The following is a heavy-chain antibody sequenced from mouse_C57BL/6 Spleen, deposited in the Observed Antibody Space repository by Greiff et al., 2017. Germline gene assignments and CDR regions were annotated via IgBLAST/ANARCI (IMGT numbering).Heavy chain of an antibody. CDR1: GFTFSSYA. V-gene: IGHV5-4*01. CDR3: ARDRIYYDYDGAMDY. Sequence: EVQGVESGGGLVKPGGSLKLSCAASGFTFSSYAMSWVRQTPEKRLEWVATISDGGSYTYYPDNVKGRFTISRDNAKNNLYLQMSHLKSEDTAMYYCARDRIYYDYDGAMDYWGQGTSVTVSA. CDR2: ISDGGSYT. J-gene: IGHJ4*01. D-gene: IGHD2-4*01.